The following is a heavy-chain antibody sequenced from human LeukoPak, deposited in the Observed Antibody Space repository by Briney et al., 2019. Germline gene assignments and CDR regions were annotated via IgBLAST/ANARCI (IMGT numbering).Heavy chain of an antibody. D-gene: IGHD2-21*01. CDR2: ISAYNGNT. V-gene: IGHV1-18*01. Sequence: GASVKVSCKASGYTFTSYGISWVRQAPGQGLEWMGWISAYNGNTNYAQKLQGRVTMTTDTSTSTAYMELRSLRSDDTAVYYCGGVDNIGVVINVFDFGGKGKMVPV. CDR3: GGVDNIGVVINVFDF. CDR1: GYTFTSYG. J-gene: IGHJ3*01.